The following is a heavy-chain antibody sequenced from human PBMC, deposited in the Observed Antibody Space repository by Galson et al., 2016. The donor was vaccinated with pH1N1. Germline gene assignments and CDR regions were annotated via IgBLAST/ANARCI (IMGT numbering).Heavy chain of an antibody. V-gene: IGHV1-69*13. Sequence: SVKVSCKASGGTFSFYSFSWLRQAPGQGLEWMGGTIPISGTPNYAQKFQGRVAITADESSSTAYMELSSLRSEDTAVYYCASHSLRDGYNLYYFDYWGQGTLVTVSS. D-gene: IGHD5-24*01. CDR1: GGTFSFYS. CDR3: ASHSLRDGYNLYYFDY. CDR2: TIPISGTP. J-gene: IGHJ4*02.